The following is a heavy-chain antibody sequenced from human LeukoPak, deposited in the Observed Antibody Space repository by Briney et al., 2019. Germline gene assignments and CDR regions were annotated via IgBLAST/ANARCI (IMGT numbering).Heavy chain of an antibody. J-gene: IGHJ4*02. CDR3: ARWGATHDFDY. D-gene: IGHD3-16*01. V-gene: IGHV4-4*07. CDR1: GGSISSYY. CDR2: IYTSGST. Sequence: PSEALSLTCTVSGGSISSYYWSWVRQPAGKGLEWIGRIYTSGSTNYNPSLKSRVTMSVDTSKNQFSLKLSSVTAADTAVYYCARWGATHDFDYWGQGTLVTVSS.